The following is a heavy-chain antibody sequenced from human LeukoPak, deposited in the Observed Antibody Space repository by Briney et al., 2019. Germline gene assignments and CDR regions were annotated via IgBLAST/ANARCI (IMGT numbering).Heavy chain of an antibody. D-gene: IGHD2-15*01. V-gene: IGHV1-46*01. CDR3: ARRGDCSGSSCNYDN. CDR1: GYTFTSYY. Sequence: GASVKVSCKASGYTFTSYYIHWVRQAPGQGLEWMGIIIPSGGSTSYAQEFQDRVTMTRDTSTSTVYMELNSLRSEDTAVYYCARRGDCSGSSCNYDNWGQGTLVTVSS. J-gene: IGHJ4*02. CDR2: IIPSGGST.